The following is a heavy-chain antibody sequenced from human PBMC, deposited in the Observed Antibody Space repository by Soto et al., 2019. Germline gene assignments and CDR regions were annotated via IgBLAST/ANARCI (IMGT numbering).Heavy chain of an antibody. CDR2: ISSDGNIQ. V-gene: IGHV3-30*18. J-gene: IGHJ4*02. CDR3: AKELGVNSSGIGYYYDY. Sequence: GGSLRLSCAACGFTFSSYAIHWVRQAPCKGLEWVTLISSDGNIQYYADSVERRFNTSRDNSRNTLYLQMTSLRPDDTAVYYCAKELGVNSSGIGYYYDYSGLRNLLTLSS. CDR1: GFTFSSYA. D-gene: IGHD6-19*01.